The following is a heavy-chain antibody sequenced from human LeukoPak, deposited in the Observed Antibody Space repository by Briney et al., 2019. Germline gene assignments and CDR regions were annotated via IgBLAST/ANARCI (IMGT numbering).Heavy chain of an antibody. D-gene: IGHD1-26*01. Sequence: GGSLRLSCAASGFTFSSYGMHWVRQVPGKGLERVAVISYDGSVKYYADSVKGRFTISRDNSKNTLYLQMNSLRAEDTAVYYCARDITGSYSFDYWGQGSLVIVSS. V-gene: IGHV3-30*03. CDR3: ARDITGSYSFDY. CDR2: ISYDGSVK. CDR1: GFTFSSYG. J-gene: IGHJ4*02.